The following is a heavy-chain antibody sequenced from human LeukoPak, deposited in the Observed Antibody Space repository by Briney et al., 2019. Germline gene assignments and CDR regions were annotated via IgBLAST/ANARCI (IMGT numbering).Heavy chain of an antibody. Sequence: GGSVRLSCAASGFTFSTYWMTWVRQTPGKGLEWVANIKQDGSQKYYVDSVKGRFTISRDNAKNSLYLQMDSLRAEDTAVYYCARDTGCAGGTCFSFYDYWGQGTLVTVSS. V-gene: IGHV3-7*01. CDR2: IKQDGSQK. CDR1: GFTFSTYW. J-gene: IGHJ4*02. D-gene: IGHD2-15*01. CDR3: ARDTGCAGGTCFSFYDY.